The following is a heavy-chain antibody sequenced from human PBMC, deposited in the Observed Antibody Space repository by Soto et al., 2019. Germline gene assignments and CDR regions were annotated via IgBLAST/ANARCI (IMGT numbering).Heavy chain of an antibody. CDR3: TINYYDTSGYSIDI. D-gene: IGHD3-22*01. CDR1: GFTFSAHY. J-gene: IGHJ3*02. Sequence: GGSLRLSCASSGFTFSAHYMDWVRQAPEKGLEWVGRSRNKDNSYNTEYAASVKGRFTLSRDDSKSSLYLQMNSLKTEDTAVYYCTINYYDTSGYSIDIWGQGTMVTVSS. CDR2: SRNKDNSYNT. V-gene: IGHV3-72*01.